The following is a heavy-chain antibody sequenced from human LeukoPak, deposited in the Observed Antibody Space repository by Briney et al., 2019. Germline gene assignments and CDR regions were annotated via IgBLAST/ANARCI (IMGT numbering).Heavy chain of an antibody. J-gene: IGHJ6*03. CDR1: GYTFAGYY. CDR2: INPNSGGT. Sequence: ASVKVSCKASGYTFAGYYMHWVRQAPGQGLEWMGWINPNSGGTNYAQKFQGRVTMTRDTSISTAYMELSRLRSDDTAVYYCARDQRFLEWLTNYYYYYMDVWGKGTTVTVSS. V-gene: IGHV1-2*02. CDR3: ARDQRFLEWLTNYYYYYMDV. D-gene: IGHD3-3*01.